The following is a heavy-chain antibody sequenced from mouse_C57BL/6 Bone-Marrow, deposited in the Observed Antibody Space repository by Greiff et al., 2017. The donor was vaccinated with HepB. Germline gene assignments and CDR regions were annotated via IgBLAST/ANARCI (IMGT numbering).Heavy chain of an antibody. CDR2: IWSGGST. Sequence: VHLVESGPGLVQPSQSLSITCTVSGFSLTSYGVHWVRQSPGKGLEWLGVIWSGGSTDYNAAFISRLSISKDNSKSQVFFKMNSLQADDTAIYYCARRTSDYGSRSGYFDVWGTGTTVTVSS. CDR1: GFSLTSYG. CDR3: ARRTSDYGSRSGYFDV. D-gene: IGHD1-1*01. J-gene: IGHJ1*03. V-gene: IGHV2-2*01.